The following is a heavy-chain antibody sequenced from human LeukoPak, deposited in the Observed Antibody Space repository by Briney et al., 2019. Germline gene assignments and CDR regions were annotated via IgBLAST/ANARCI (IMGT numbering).Heavy chain of an antibody. CDR1: GGTFSSYT. V-gene: IGHV1-69*02. CDR3: ARGAETLRWLQFDYFDY. D-gene: IGHD5-24*01. Sequence: SVKVSCKASGGTFSSYTISWVGQAPGQRLEWMGRIIPILGIANYAQKFQGRVTITADKSTSTAYMELSSLRSEDTAVYYCARGAETLRWLQFDYFDYWGQGTLVTVSS. J-gene: IGHJ4*02. CDR2: IIPILGIA.